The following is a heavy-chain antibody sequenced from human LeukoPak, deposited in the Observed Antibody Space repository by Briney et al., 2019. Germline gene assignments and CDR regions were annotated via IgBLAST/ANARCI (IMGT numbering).Heavy chain of an antibody. J-gene: IGHJ1*01. CDR2: VYTSGST. Sequence: SETLSLTCTVSGYSISSGYFWGWIQQPAGKGLEWIGRVYTSGSTNYNPSLKSRVAMSVDTSMNQFSLKLTSVTAADTAVYYCARLDSSGWSSTEYFHHWGQGSLVIVSS. CDR1: GYSISSGYF. V-gene: IGHV4-4*07. D-gene: IGHD6-13*01. CDR3: ARLDSSGWSSTEYFHH.